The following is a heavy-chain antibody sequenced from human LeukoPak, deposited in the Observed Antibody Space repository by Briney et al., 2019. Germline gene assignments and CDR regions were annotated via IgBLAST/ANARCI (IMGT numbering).Heavy chain of an antibody. CDR2: IKQDGSEK. V-gene: IGHV3-7*01. CDR1: GFTFSDYW. Sequence: GGSLRLPCAASGFTFSDYWVSWLRQAPGQGREWVANIKQDGSEKYYMDSVRGRFTISRDNAKNSLYLQMNSLRAEDTAVYYCARDGDTSGYSDWGQGTLVTVSS. CDR3: ARDGDTSGYSD. D-gene: IGHD3-22*01. J-gene: IGHJ4*02.